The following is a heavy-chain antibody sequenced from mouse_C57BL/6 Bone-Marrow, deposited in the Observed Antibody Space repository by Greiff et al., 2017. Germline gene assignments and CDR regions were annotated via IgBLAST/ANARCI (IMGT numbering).Heavy chain of an antibody. CDR1: GFTFTDYY. Sequence: EVKLVESGGGLVQPGGSLSLSCAASGFTFTDYYMSWVRQPPGKALEWLGFIRNKANGYTTEYNASVKGRFTISRDNSQSILYLQMNSLRAEDSATYYCARSPDYPNAMDYWGQGTSVTVSS. D-gene: IGHD2-4*01. CDR3: ARSPDYPNAMDY. J-gene: IGHJ4*01. CDR2: IRNKANGYTT. V-gene: IGHV7-3*01.